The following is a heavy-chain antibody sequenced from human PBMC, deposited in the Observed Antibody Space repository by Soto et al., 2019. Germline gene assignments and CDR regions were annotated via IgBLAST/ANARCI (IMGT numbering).Heavy chain of an antibody. CDR1: GFSLSTSGMC. V-gene: IGHV2-70*11. D-gene: IGHD3-10*01. J-gene: IGHJ4*02. CDR2: IDWDDDK. Sequence: SGPTLVNPTQTLTLTCTFSGFSLSTSGMCVSWIRQPPGKALEWLARIDWDDDKYYSASLKTRLTISKDTSKNQVVLTMTNMDPVDTATYYCARIQDQWFGESAGLDYWGQGTLVTVSS. CDR3: ARIQDQWFGESAGLDY.